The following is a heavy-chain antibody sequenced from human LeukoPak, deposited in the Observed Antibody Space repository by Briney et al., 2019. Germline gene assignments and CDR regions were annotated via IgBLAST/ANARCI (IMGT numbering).Heavy chain of an antibody. CDR2: ISSSGSTI. CDR3: AREVTVLDY. J-gene: IGHJ4*02. V-gene: IGHV3-48*04. D-gene: IGHD2-21*02. CDR1: GFTFSSYS. Sequence: GGSLRLSCAASGFTFSSYSMNWVRQAPGKGLEWVSYISSSGSTIYYADSVKGRFTISRDNAKNSLYLQMDSLRAEDTAVYYCAREVTVLDYWGQGTLVTVSS.